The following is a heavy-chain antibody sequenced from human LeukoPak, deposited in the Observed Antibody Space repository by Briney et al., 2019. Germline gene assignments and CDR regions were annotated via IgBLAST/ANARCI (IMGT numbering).Heavy chain of an antibody. CDR3: ARSGGLYYDATGYYFAY. J-gene: IGHJ4*02. Sequence: GGSLRLSCAASGFTFSDHYMSWIRQAQGKGLEWVSYIGSSRSYTNYAASVKGRFTISRDNAKDSLYLQMNSLRAEDTAVYYCARSGGLYYDATGYYFAYWGQGTLVTVTS. CDR1: GFTFSDHY. CDR2: IGSSRSYT. V-gene: IGHV3-11*03. D-gene: IGHD3-22*01.